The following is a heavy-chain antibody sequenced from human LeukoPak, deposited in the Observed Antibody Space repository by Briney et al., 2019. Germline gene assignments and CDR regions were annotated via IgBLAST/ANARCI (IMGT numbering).Heavy chain of an antibody. Sequence: ASVKVSCKASGYTFTDYYMLWVRQAPGQGLEWMGRINPNSGGTNSAQKFQGRVTMTRDTSISTAYMELNRLRSDDTAVYYCARDRIILPASSYGVDVWGQGTTVTVSS. D-gene: IGHD2-2*01. CDR3: ARDRIILPASSYGVDV. CDR2: INPNSGGT. V-gene: IGHV1-2*06. CDR1: GYTFTDYY. J-gene: IGHJ6*02.